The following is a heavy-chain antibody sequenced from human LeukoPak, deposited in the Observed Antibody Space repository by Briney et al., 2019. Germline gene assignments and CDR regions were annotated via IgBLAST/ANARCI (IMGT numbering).Heavy chain of an antibody. J-gene: IGHJ4*02. CDR1: GFNFNIYG. CDR3: AKDRWGANGGAFDY. D-gene: IGHD4/OR15-4a*01. CDR2: IRGSGGST. V-gene: IGHV3-23*01. Sequence: PGGSLRLSCAASGFNFNIYGMSWVRQAPGKGLEWVSSIRGSGGSTYYADSVKGRFTISRDNSKNTLYLQMNSLRAEDTAVYYCAKDRWGANGGAFDYWGQGTLVTVSS.